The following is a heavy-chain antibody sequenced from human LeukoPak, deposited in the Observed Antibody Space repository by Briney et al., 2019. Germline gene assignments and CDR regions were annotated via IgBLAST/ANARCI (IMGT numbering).Heavy chain of an antibody. CDR3: VKGGSYSDYYFDY. J-gene: IGHJ4*02. D-gene: IGHD5-12*01. CDR2: TSGSGGAT. Sequence: PGGSLRLSCAASGFTFSSYAMSWVRQAPGKGLEWVSNTSGSGGATYYADSVKGRFTISRDNSKYTLYLQMNSLRAEDTAVYYCVKGGSYSDYYFDYWGQGTLVTVSS. V-gene: IGHV3-23*01. CDR1: GFTFSSYA.